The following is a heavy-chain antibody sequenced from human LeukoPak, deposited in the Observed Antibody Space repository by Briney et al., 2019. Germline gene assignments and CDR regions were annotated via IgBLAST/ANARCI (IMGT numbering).Heavy chain of an antibody. V-gene: IGHV3-7*01. J-gene: IGHJ4*02. Sequence: GGALRLSCVASGFTPSSHWMSWVRQALGGGLEWVANIKEDGSVKKYVDSVKGRLTISRDTTTNSLYLQMNRLRVEDTAVYYFVRDSLVGYGHRYFDCWGQGTLVTVSS. CDR2: IKEDGSVK. CDR1: GFTPSSHW. D-gene: IGHD5-18*01. CDR3: VRDSLVGYGHRYFDC.